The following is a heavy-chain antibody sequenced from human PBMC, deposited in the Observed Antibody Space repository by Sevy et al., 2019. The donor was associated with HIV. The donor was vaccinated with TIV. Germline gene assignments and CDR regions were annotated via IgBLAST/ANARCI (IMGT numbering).Heavy chain of an antibody. V-gene: IGHV3-33*01. Sequence: GGSLRLSCAASGFTFSSYGMHWVRQGPGKGLEWVAVIWFDGSNTYYADSVKVRFTISRDIAKNTLYLQMNSLRAEDTAVYYCARDLEFYDSGDYGPAFMPDYWGQGTLVTVSS. CDR3: ARDLEFYDSGDYGPAFMPDY. CDR2: IWFDGSNT. J-gene: IGHJ4*02. D-gene: IGHD4-17*01. CDR1: GFTFSSYG.